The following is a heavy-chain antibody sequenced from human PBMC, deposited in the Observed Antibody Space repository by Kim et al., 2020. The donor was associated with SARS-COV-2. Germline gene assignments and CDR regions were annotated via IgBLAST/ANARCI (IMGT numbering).Heavy chain of an antibody. J-gene: IGHJ4*02. D-gene: IGHD4-17*01. CDR3: ARTPYGGNTIFDY. Sequence: YSQKFQGRVTITRDTYASTAYMELSSLRSEDTAVYYCARTPYGGNTIFDYWGQGTLVTVSS. V-gene: IGHV1-3*01.